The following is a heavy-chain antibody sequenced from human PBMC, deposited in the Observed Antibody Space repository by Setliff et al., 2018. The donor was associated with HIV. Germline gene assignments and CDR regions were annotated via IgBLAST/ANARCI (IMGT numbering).Heavy chain of an antibody. CDR1: GFTFGDYL. CDR2: IRSKAYGGTP. V-gene: IGHV3-49*04. D-gene: IGHD3-9*01. J-gene: IGHJ6*03. Sequence: PGGSLRLSCTASGFTFGDYLMSWVRQAPGKGLEWVGFIRSKAYGGTPEYAASLGGRFAISRDDSKNTLYLQMNSLRAEDTAVYYCARDPSAEILTGYKSYYYYMDVWGKGTTVTVSS. CDR3: ARDPSAEILTGYKSYYYYMDV.